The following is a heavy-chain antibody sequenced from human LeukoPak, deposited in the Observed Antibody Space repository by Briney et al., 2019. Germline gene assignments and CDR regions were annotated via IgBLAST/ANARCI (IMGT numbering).Heavy chain of an antibody. Sequence: SQTLSPTCTVSGGSISSGSYHWSWIRQPAGKGLEWIGRIDTSGSSNYNPSLKSRVTISVDTSKNQFSLKLSSVTAADTAVYYCARTVFGDWYFDLWGRGTLVTVSS. V-gene: IGHV4-61*02. CDR1: GGSISSGSYH. J-gene: IGHJ2*01. D-gene: IGHD3-10*01. CDR2: IDTSGSS. CDR3: ARTVFGDWYFDL.